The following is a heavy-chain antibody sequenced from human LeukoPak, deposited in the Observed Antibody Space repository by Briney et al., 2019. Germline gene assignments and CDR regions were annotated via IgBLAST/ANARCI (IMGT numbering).Heavy chain of an antibody. CDR3: ARDHDYGGNSPFDY. CDR2: IWYDGSNK. CDR1: GFTFSSYG. V-gene: IGHV3-33*01. D-gene: IGHD4-23*01. Sequence: GGSLRLSCAASGFTFSSYGMHWVRQAPGKGLEWVAVIWYDGSNKYYADSVKGRFTISRDNSKNTLYLQMNSLRAEDTAVYYCARDHDYGGNSPFDYWGQGTLVTVSS. J-gene: IGHJ4*02.